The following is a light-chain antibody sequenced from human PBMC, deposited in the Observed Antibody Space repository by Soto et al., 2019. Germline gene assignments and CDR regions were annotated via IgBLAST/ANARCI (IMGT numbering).Light chain of an antibody. Sequence: QAVLTQPASVSGSPGQSITISCTGTSSDVGGYNYVSWYQQHPGKAPKLMIYDVSNRPSGVSNRFSGSKSVNTASLTISGLQAEDEADYYCCSYAGSYTFVFGTGTKLTVL. CDR1: SSDVGGYNY. V-gene: IGLV2-14*01. CDR2: DVS. CDR3: CSYAGSYTFV. J-gene: IGLJ1*01.